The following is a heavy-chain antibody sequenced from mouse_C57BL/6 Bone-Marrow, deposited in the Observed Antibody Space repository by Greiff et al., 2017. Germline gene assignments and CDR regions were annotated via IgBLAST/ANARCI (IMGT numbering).Heavy chain of an antibody. CDR1: GYTFTSYW. Sequence: VQLQQSGAELVKPGTSVKLSCKASGYTFTSYWMQWVKQRPGQGLEWIGEIDPSDSYTNYNQKFKGKATLTVDTSSSTAYMQLSSLTSEDSAVYYCARGDYGSSPAWFAYWGQGTLVTVSA. V-gene: IGHV1-50*01. J-gene: IGHJ3*01. CDR2: IDPSDSYT. D-gene: IGHD1-1*01. CDR3: ARGDYGSSPAWFAY.